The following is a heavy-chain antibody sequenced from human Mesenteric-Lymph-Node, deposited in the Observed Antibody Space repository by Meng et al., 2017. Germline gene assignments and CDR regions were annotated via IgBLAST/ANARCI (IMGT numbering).Heavy chain of an antibody. Sequence: SETLSLTCTVSGGSISSSSYYWGWIRQPPGKGLEWIGDIYYSGTTRYNPSLKSRVTISVDTSKNQFSLKLSSVTAADTAVYYCARELDYDILTGRAFDIWGRGTMVTVSS. CDR3: ARELDYDILTGRAFDI. J-gene: IGHJ3*02. CDR2: IYYSGTT. V-gene: IGHV4-61*01. CDR1: GGSISSSSYY. D-gene: IGHD3-9*01.